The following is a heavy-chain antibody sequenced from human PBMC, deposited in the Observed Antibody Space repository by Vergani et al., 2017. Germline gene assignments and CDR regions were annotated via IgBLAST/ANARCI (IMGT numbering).Heavy chain of an antibody. CDR3: ARVAVAGTRDY. Sequence: QVQLQQWGAGLLKPSETLSLTCAVYGGSFSGYYWSWIRQPPGKGLEWIGEINHSGSTNYNPSLKSRVTISVDTSKNQFSLKLSSGTAADTAVYYCARVAVAGTRDYWGQGTLVTVSS. J-gene: IGHJ4*02. D-gene: IGHD6-19*01. CDR2: INHSGST. CDR1: GGSFSGYY. V-gene: IGHV4-34*01.